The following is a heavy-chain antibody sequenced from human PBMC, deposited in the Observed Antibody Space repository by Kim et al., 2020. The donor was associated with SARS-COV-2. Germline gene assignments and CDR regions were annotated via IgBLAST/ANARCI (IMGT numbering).Heavy chain of an antibody. CDR1: GYTFTSYD. D-gene: IGHD2-2*01. J-gene: IGHJ6*02. CDR3: ARGGRYCTSTSCYSGYGMDV. Sequence: ASVKVSCKASGYTFTSYDINWVRQATGQGLEWMGWMNTNSGNTGYAQKFQGRVTMTRNTSISTAYMGLSSLRSEDTAVYYCARGGRYCTSTSCYSGYGMDVWGLGTTVTVSS. V-gene: IGHV1-8*01. CDR2: MNTNSGNT.